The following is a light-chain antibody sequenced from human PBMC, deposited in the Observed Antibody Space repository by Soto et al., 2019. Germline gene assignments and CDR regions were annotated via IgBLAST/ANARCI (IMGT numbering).Light chain of an antibody. CDR3: SSYTSSSIRVV. J-gene: IGLJ2*01. V-gene: IGLV2-14*03. Sequence: QSALTQPASVSGSPGQSITISCTGTSSDVGGYNYVSWYQQYPGKAPKLMIYDVTNRPLGVSNRFSGSKSGNTASLTISGLQAEDEADYYCSSYTSSSIRVVFGGGTKVTVL. CDR1: SSDVGGYNY. CDR2: DVT.